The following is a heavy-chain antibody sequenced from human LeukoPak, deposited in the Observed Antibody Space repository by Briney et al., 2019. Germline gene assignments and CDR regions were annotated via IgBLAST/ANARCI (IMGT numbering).Heavy chain of an antibody. Sequence: GGSLRLSCAASGFTFDDYAMHWVRQAPGKGLEWVSGISWNSGSTGYADSVKGRFTISRDNAKNSLYLQMNSLRAEDTALYYCARPTSLGYCTNGVCYRSHYYYYMDVWGKGTTVTVSS. CDR1: GFTFDDYA. V-gene: IGHV3-9*01. CDR2: ISWNSGST. D-gene: IGHD2-8*01. CDR3: ARPTSLGYCTNGVCYRSHYYYYMDV. J-gene: IGHJ6*03.